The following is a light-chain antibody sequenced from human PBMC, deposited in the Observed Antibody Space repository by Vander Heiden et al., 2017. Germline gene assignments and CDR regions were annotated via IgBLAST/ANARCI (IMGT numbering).Light chain of an antibody. CDR1: QSISAW. J-gene: IGKJ1*01. Sequence: DIQMTQSPSTLSASVGDRVTITCRASQSISAWLAWYQQKPGKAPKVLIYKASTLKSGFPSRFSGSGFGTEFTLTISSLQPDDFATYYCQQFGSYLWTFGQGTKVEFK. CDR3: QQFGSYLWT. V-gene: IGKV1-5*03. CDR2: KAS.